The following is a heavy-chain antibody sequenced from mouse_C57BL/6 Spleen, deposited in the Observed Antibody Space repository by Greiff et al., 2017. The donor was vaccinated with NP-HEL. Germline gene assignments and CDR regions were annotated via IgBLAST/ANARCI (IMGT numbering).Heavy chain of an antibody. J-gene: IGHJ4*01. CDR3: ARSRGETYAMDY. Sequence: VQLQQSGAELARPGASVKMSCKASGYTFTSYTMHWVKQRPGQGLEWIGYINPSSGYTKYNQKFKDKATLTADKSSSTAYMQLSSLTSEDSAVYYCARSRGETYAMDYWGQGTSVTVSS. CDR1: GYTFTSYT. CDR2: INPSSGYT. V-gene: IGHV1-4*01.